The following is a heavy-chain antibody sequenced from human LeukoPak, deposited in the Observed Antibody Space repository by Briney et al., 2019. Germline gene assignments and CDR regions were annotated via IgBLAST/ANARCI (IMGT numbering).Heavy chain of an antibody. V-gene: IGHV1-8*01. CDR1: GYTFTSYD. Sequence: ASVKVSCKASGYTFTSYDINWVRQATGQGLEWMGWMNPNSGNIGYAQKFQGRVTMTKNSSISTAYLELSSLRSEDTAVYYCARGPRYCSGGSCYSGTIRGWGQGTLVTVSS. CDR2: MNPNSGNI. CDR3: ARGPRYCSGGSCYSGTIRG. J-gene: IGHJ4*02. D-gene: IGHD2-15*01.